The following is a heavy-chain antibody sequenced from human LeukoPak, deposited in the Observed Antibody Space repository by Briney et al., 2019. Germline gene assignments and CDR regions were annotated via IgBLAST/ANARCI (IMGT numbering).Heavy chain of an antibody. V-gene: IGHV1-46*01. CDR1: EYTFISYY. Sequence: ASVKVSCKASEYTFISYYIHWVRQGPGQGLEWMGRINPSGGSTSYAQKFQGRVTMTRDTSTSTVYMELSSLRSDDTAVYYCARGIAVAPMANWFDPWGQGTLVTVSS. CDR2: INPSGGST. J-gene: IGHJ5*02. CDR3: ARGIAVAPMANWFDP. D-gene: IGHD6-19*01.